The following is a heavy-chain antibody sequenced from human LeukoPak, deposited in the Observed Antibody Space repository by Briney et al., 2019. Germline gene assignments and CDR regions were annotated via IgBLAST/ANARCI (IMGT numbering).Heavy chain of an antibody. CDR3: ARAMITFGGVNFDY. Sequence: SETLSLTCAVYGGSFSGYYWSWIRHPPGKGLEWIGEINHSGSTNYNPSLKSRVTISVDTSKNQFSLKLSSVTAADTAVYYCARAMITFGGVNFDYWGQGTLVTVSS. CDR2: INHSGST. J-gene: IGHJ4*02. D-gene: IGHD3-16*01. CDR1: GGSFSGYY. V-gene: IGHV4-34*01.